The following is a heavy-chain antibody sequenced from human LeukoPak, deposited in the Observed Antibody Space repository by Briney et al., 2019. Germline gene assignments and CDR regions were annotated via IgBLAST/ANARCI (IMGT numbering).Heavy chain of an antibody. V-gene: IGHV3-23*01. CDR3: AKGSSGQYYFDY. J-gene: IGHJ4*02. Sequence: PGGSLRLSCAASGFTFSGYAMSWVRQAPGKGLEWVSAISGSGGSTYYADSVKGRFTISRDNSKNTLYLQMNSLRAEDTAVYYCAKGSSGQYYFDYWGQGTLVTVSS. CDR1: GFTFSGYA. D-gene: IGHD6-19*01. CDR2: ISGSGGST.